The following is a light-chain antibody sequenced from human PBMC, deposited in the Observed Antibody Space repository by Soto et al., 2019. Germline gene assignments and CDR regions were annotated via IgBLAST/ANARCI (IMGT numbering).Light chain of an antibody. Sequence: DNQITQSPSTQSATVGGRVTITCRASQSVGTWVAWYQQKPGKAPKLLIYGASNLESGVPSRFSGSGSGTEFALTITSLQPGDFATYFCQLYHRNTWSFGAGTKV. CDR3: QLYHRNTWS. CDR2: GAS. V-gene: IGKV1-5*01. J-gene: IGKJ4*01. CDR1: QSVGTW.